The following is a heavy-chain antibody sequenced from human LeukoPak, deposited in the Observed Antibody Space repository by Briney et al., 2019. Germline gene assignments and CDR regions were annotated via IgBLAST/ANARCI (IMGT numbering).Heavy chain of an antibody. CDR3: ARGADIVVVLAATVVDAFDI. J-gene: IGHJ3*02. CDR2: IKQDGSEK. V-gene: IGHV3-7*03. Sequence: GGSLRLSCAASGFTFSSYGMHWVRQAPGKGLEWVANIKQDGSEKYYVDSVKGRFTISRDNAKNSLYLQMNSLRAEDTAVYYCARGADIVVVLAATVVDAFDIWGQGTMVTVSS. CDR1: GFTFSSYG. D-gene: IGHD2-2*01.